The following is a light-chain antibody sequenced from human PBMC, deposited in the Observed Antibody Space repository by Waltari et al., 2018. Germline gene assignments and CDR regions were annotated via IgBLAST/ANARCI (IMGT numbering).Light chain of an antibody. Sequence: EIVLTQSPATLSLSPGEIATLSCRASQSVSSLAWYQQKPGQAPRLLIYDASNRVTGIPARFSGSGSGTDFTLTISSLEPEDFAVYYCQQSTYWPLTFGGGTKVEIK. CDR1: QSVSS. V-gene: IGKV3-11*01. J-gene: IGKJ4*01. CDR2: DAS. CDR3: QQSTYWPLT.